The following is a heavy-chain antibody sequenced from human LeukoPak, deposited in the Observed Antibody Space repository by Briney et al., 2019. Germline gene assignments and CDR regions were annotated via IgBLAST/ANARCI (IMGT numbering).Heavy chain of an antibody. D-gene: IGHD3-22*01. J-gene: IGHJ4*02. CDR2: IYSGGST. V-gene: IGHV3-NL1*01. Sequence: PGGSLRLSCAASGFTFSSYGMHWVRQAPGKGLEWVSVIYSGGSTYYADSVKGRFTISRDNSKNTLYLQMNSLRAEDTAVYYCARYSSGYYAFDYWGQGTLVTVSS. CDR1: GFTFSSYG. CDR3: ARYSSGYYAFDY.